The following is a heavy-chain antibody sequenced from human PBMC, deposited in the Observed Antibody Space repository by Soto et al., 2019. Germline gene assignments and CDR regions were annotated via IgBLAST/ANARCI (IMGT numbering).Heavy chain of an antibody. Sequence: EVQLVESGGGLVKPGGSLRLSCAASGFTFNASNMNWVRQAPGKGLEWVSSITSTSLYIYYTDSIKGRFTISRDNAKNSLYLPMDSLRAEDTAEYYGARHGAQELVQDDSYAMDVWGQGTTVTVSS. V-gene: IGHV3-21*01. CDR3: ARHGAQELVQDDSYAMDV. J-gene: IGHJ6*02. CDR2: ITSTSLYI. D-gene: IGHD1-7*01. CDR1: GFTFNASN.